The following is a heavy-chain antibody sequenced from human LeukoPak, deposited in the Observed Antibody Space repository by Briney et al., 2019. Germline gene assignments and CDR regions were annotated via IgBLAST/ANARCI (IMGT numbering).Heavy chain of an antibody. Sequence: GESLKISCKGSGYSFTNYWIGWVRQMPGKGLEWMAIIYPGDSDTRYSPSFQGQVTISADKSISTAYLQWSSLKASDTAMYYCARARYCSGGSCYFDYWGQGTLVTVSS. CDR1: GYSFTNYW. D-gene: IGHD2-15*01. CDR2: IYPGDSDT. V-gene: IGHV5-51*01. J-gene: IGHJ4*02. CDR3: ARARYCSGGSCYFDY.